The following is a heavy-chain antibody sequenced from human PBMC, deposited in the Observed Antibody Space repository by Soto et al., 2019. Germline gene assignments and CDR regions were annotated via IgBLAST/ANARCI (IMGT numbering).Heavy chain of an antibody. CDR3: ARSATSGDQHFIDS. V-gene: IGHV1-45*02. CDR1: GWIFTFQY. Sequence: QMQLLQSGAEVKKTGSSVKISCKTSGWIFTFQYLHWVRQAPGQGLEWLGWITPYNGNDKYAQHFQGRISLTRDNSLTPLFLELRDLRPEDTGLYYCARSATSGDQHFIDSWGQGTLVTVSS. CDR2: ITPYNGND. J-gene: IGHJ4*02. D-gene: IGHD7-27*01.